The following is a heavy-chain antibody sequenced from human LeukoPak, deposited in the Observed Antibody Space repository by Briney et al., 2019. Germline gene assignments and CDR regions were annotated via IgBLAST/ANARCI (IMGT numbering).Heavy chain of an antibody. Sequence: PGGSLRLSCAASGFAFSSNWMHWVRQTPGKGLVWVSRINSGGSGTSYAASVEGRFTISRDNVKNTLYLQMDSLRAKDTAVYYCATSLGPLTEYWGQGTLVTVSS. CDR1: GFAFSSNW. CDR2: INSGGSGT. V-gene: IGHV3-74*01. J-gene: IGHJ4*02. D-gene: IGHD7-27*01. CDR3: ATSLGPLTEY.